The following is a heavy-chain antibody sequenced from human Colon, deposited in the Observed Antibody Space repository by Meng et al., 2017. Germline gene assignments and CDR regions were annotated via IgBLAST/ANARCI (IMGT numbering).Heavy chain of an antibody. CDR2: IYTSGSS. CDR3: ARDNRALWFGEISYYYYGIDV. D-gene: IGHD3-10*01. J-gene: IGHJ6*02. CDR1: GGSISSGSYY. V-gene: IGHV4-61*02. Sequence: SETLSLTCTVSGGSISSGSYYWSWIRQPAGKGLEWIGRIYTSGSSNYNPSLKSRVTISVDTSKNQFSLKLSSVTAADTAVYYCARDNRALWFGEISYYYYGIDVWGQGTTVTVSS.